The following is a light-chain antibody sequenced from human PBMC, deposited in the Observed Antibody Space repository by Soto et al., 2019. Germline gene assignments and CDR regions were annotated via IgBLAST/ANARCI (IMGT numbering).Light chain of an antibody. J-gene: IGLJ1*01. V-gene: IGLV2-14*01. CDR3: SSYTHINTRACV. CDR1: SGDIGSYNR. CDR2: EVT. Sequence: QSVLTQPASVSGSPGQSITISCTGTSGDIGSYNRVSWYQQHPGKAPKLIIYEVTDRPSGVSNRFSGSKSGNTASLTISGLQAGDEAEYYCSSYTHINTRACVFGTGTKVTVL.